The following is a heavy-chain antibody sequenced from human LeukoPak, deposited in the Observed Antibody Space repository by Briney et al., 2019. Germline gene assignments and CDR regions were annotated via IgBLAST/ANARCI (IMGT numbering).Heavy chain of an antibody. CDR2: IYTSGST. Sequence: TSETLSLTCIVSGGSISSYHWSWIRQPPGKGLEWIGRIYTSGSTNYNPSLKSRVIMSVDTSKNQFSLKLSSVTAADTAVYYCARANSSGWYYNWFDPWGQGTLVTVSS. J-gene: IGHJ5*02. CDR1: GGSISSYH. D-gene: IGHD6-19*01. CDR3: ARANSSGWYYNWFDP. V-gene: IGHV4-4*07.